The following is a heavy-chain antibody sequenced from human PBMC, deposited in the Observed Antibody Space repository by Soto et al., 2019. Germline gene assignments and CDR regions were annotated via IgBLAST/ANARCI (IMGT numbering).Heavy chain of an antibody. CDR2: IIPIFGTA. CDR3: ARRTTYDFWSGFPPSYYYGMDV. D-gene: IGHD3-3*01. Sequence: SVKVSCKASGGTFSSYASSWVRQAPGQGLEWMGGIIPIFGTANYAQKFQGRVTITADESTSTAYMELSSLRSEDTAVYYCARRTTYDFWSGFPPSYYYGMDVWGQGTTVTVSS. J-gene: IGHJ6*02. CDR1: GGTFSSYA. V-gene: IGHV1-69*13.